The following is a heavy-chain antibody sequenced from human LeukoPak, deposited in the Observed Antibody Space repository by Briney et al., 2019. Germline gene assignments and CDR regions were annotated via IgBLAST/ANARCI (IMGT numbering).Heavy chain of an antibody. CDR1: GLTFSSYW. J-gene: IGHJ4*02. V-gene: IGHV3-7*01. Sequence: GGSLRLSCAASGLTFSSYWMSWVRPAAGKGLEWVANIKQDGSEKYYVDSVKGRFTISRDNAKNSLYLQMNSLRAEDTAVYYCARVEDSSGYYPFDYWGQGTLVTVSS. CDR2: IKQDGSEK. D-gene: IGHD3-22*01. CDR3: ARVEDSSGYYPFDY.